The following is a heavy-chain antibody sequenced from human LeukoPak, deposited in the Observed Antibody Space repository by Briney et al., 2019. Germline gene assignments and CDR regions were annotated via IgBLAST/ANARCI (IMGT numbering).Heavy chain of an antibody. V-gene: IGHV3-7*03. D-gene: IGHD3-16*01. Sequence: GGSLRLSCAASGFTFSSYWMNWARQAPGKGLECVASINHNGNVNYYVDSVKGRFTISRDNAKNSLYLQMSNLRAEDTAVYFCARGGGLDVWGQGATVTVSS. CDR2: INHNGNVN. CDR1: GFTFSSYW. J-gene: IGHJ6*02. CDR3: ARGGGLDV.